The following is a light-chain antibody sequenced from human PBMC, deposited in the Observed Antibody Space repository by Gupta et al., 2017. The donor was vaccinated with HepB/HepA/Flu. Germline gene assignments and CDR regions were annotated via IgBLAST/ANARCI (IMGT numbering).Light chain of an antibody. J-gene: IGKJ4*01. CDR3: LQDGSSPLT. V-gene: IGKV3-20*01. CDR2: GAS. Sequence: ETVLTQSPGTLSLSPGDRATLSCRASQSVSSSYLAWYQQKPGQAPRLLIYGASSRATGIPDRFSGSGSGTEFTLTISRLEPEDFAVYYCLQDGSSPLTFGGGTKVEIK. CDR1: QSVSSSY.